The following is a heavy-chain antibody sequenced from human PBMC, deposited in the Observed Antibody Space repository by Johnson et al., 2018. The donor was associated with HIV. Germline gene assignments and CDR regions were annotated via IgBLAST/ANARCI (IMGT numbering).Heavy chain of an antibody. D-gene: IGHD3-9*01. CDR3: APGGGSRLRYFNWLTM. CDR2: IDGGGGAI. CDR1: GFTFSSYA. Sequence: VQLMESGGTLVQAGGSLRLSCAASGFTFSSYAMNWVRQAPGKGLEWVSGIDGGGGAIYYADSVKGRFSISRDKSKNKLYLKMSGLRAEDTAIYYCAPGGGSRLRYFNWLTMWGQGTRVTVSS. J-gene: IGHJ3*01. V-gene: IGHV3-23*01.